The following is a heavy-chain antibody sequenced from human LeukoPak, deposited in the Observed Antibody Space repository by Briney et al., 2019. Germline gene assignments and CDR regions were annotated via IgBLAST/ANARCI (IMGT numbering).Heavy chain of an antibody. CDR2: IYHSGST. D-gene: IGHD3-3*01. Sequence: PSETLSLTCAVSGYSISSGYYWGWIRQPPGKGLEWIGSIYHSGSTYYNPPPKSRVTISVDTSKNQFSLKLSSVTAADTAVYYCARGIASADTIFGVVIIGWFDPWGQGTLVTVSS. CDR3: ARGIASADTIFGVVIIGWFDP. V-gene: IGHV4-38-2*01. J-gene: IGHJ5*02. CDR1: GYSISSGYY.